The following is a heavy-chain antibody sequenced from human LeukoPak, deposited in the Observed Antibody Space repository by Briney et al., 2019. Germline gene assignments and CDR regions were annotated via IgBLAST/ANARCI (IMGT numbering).Heavy chain of an antibody. CDR3: ARVHYNTAMVDIDY. CDR1: GFAFSSYA. V-gene: IGHV3-30-3*01. CDR2: ISYDGSNK. D-gene: IGHD5-18*01. J-gene: IGHJ4*02. Sequence: PGRSLRLSCAASGFAFSSYAMHWVRQAPGKGLEWVAVISYDGSNKYYADSVKGRFTISRDNSKNTLYLQMNSLRAEDTAVYYCARVHYNTAMVDIDYWGQGTLVTVSS.